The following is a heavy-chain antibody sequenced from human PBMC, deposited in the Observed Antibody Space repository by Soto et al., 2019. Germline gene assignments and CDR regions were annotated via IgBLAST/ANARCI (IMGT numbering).Heavy chain of an antibody. D-gene: IGHD5-18*01. J-gene: IGHJ6*02. CDR1: GFSVTNSY. V-gene: IGHV3-53*01. CDR2: LYSSGTT. Sequence: RGSLRLSCTVSGFSVTNSYINWVRQAPGKGLEWVSILYSSGTTYYADSVRGRFTVSRDDSKNTLFLHMNSLRADDTAVHYCARDWSKFSYNYPYYYAMDAWGQGTTVTVSS. CDR3: ARDWSKFSYNYPYYYAMDA.